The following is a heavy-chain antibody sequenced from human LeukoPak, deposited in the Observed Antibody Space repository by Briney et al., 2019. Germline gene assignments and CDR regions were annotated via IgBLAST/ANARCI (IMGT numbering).Heavy chain of an antibody. Sequence: GGSLRLSCAASGFTFSTYGMSWVRQAPGKGLEWVSGISGSGGATYYADSVKGRFTISRDNSKNTLYLQMNSLRAEDTAVYYCARHIEGRWLQLQPFDYWGQGTLVTVSS. CDR2: ISGSGGAT. J-gene: IGHJ4*02. V-gene: IGHV3-23*01. CDR3: ARHIEGRWLQLQPFDY. CDR1: GFTFSTYG. D-gene: IGHD5-24*01.